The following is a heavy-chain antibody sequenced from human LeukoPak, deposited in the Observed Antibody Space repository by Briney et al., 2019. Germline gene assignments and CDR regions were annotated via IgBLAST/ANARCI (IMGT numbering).Heavy chain of an antibody. D-gene: IGHD6-13*01. CDR3: ARHSSSWYGMYYFAY. J-gene: IGHJ4*02. Sequence: SETLSLTCTVSGGSISSSSYYWGWIRQPPGKGLEWIGSIYYSGSTYYNPSLKSRVTISVDTSKNQFSLKLSSVTAADTAVYYCARHSSSWYGMYYFAYWGQGTLVTVSS. CDR1: GGSISSSSYY. V-gene: IGHV4-39*07. CDR2: IYYSGST.